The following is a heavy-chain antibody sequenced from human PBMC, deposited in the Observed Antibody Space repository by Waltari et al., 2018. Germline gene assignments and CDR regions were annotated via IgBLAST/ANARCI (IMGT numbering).Heavy chain of an antibody. V-gene: IGHV3-23*01. J-gene: IGHJ5*02. D-gene: IGHD6-6*01. Sequence: EVQLLESGGGLVQPGGSLRLSCAASGFTFSSYAMSWVRQAPGKGLEWVSAIGGSGGRTYYADSVKGRFTSSRDNSKNTLYLQMNSLRAEDTAVYYCAKKYSSSSSADWCDPWGQGTLVTVSS. CDR1: GFTFSSYA. CDR3: AKKYSSSSSADWCDP. CDR2: IGGSGGRT.